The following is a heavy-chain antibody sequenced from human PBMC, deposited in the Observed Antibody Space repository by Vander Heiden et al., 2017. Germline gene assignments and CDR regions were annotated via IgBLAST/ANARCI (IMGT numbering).Heavy chain of an antibody. Sequence: QVQLQQWGAGLLKPSETLSLTCAVYGGSFSGYFWSWIRQPPGTGPEWLGEINHSGRTNYNQSVKSRVTRSVETSKNQCSLKLNSVTAADTAVYYCARGRLRWSVGDAFDIWGQGTMVTVSP. CDR3: ARGRLRWSVGDAFDI. V-gene: IGHV4-34*01. CDR1: GGSFSGYF. CDR2: INHSGRT. J-gene: IGHJ3*02. D-gene: IGHD4-17*01.